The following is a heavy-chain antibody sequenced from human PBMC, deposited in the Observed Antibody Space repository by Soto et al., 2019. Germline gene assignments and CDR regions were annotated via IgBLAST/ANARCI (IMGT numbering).Heavy chain of an antibody. CDR3: AKEPREWELRDS. D-gene: IGHD1-26*01. CDR1: GFTFSNYA. J-gene: IGHJ4*02. V-gene: IGHV3-23*01. CDR2: LSDVGDNT. Sequence: PGGSLRLSCAASGFTFSNYAMSWVRQTPGKGLEWVSALSDVGDNTYYADSVKGRFTISRDNSKNTLYLQMNSLRAEDTAVYYCAKEPREWELRDSWGQRTLVTVSS.